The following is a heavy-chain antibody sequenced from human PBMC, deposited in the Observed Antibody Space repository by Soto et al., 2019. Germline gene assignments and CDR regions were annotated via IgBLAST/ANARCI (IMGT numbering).Heavy chain of an antibody. CDR2: ISSSSSYI. CDR1: GFTFSSYS. CDR3: ARDPTYCTDGVCYNYYYYGMDV. J-gene: IGHJ6*02. D-gene: IGHD2-8*01. Sequence: GGSLRLSCAASGFTFSSYSMNWVRQAPGKGLEWVSSISSSSSYIYYADSVKGRFTISRDNAKNSLYLQMNSLRAEDTAVYYCARDPTYCTDGVCYNYYYYGMDVWGQGTTVTVSS. V-gene: IGHV3-21*01.